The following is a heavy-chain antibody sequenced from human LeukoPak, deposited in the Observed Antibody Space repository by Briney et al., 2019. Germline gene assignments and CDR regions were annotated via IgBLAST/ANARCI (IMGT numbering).Heavy chain of an antibody. D-gene: IGHD3-10*02. CDR1: GFTFEDYG. Sequence: GGSLRLSCAAPGFTFEDYGMSGVRQAPGKGVEGVSGINWKGGSKVYADSVKGRFTISRDNAKNSLYVKKNSVRARDTAFYYCAMFERDVGGKGTTVTVS. V-gene: IGHV3-20*04. J-gene: IGHJ6*03. CDR2: INWKGGSK. CDR3: AMFERDV.